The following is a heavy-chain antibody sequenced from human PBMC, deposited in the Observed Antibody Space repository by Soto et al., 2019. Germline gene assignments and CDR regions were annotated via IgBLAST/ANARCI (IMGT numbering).Heavy chain of an antibody. Sequence: SETLSLTCTVSGASISSGDYYWSWIRQPPGKGLEWIGYIYYSGSTYYHPSLQSRVTISIDASKNQFSLKLRSVTAADTAMYYCARDGGSYVQQGYQYGLDVWGQGTTVTVSS. CDR2: IYYSGST. CDR1: GASISSGDYY. CDR3: ARDGGSYVQQGYQYGLDV. D-gene: IGHD2-15*01. V-gene: IGHV4-30-4*01. J-gene: IGHJ6*02.